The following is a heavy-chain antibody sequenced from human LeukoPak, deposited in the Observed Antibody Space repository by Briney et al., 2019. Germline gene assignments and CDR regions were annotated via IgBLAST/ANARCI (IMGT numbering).Heavy chain of an antibody. CDR3: ARHPRAAAGMDY. Sequence: SETLSLTCTVSGGSISSSSYSWGWIRQPPGKGLEWIGSIYYSGSTYYNPSLKSRVTISVDTSKYQFSLKLSSVTAADTAVYYCARHPRAAAGMDYWGQGTLVTVSS. D-gene: IGHD6-13*01. CDR1: GGSISSSSYS. CDR2: IYYSGST. V-gene: IGHV4-39*01. J-gene: IGHJ4*02.